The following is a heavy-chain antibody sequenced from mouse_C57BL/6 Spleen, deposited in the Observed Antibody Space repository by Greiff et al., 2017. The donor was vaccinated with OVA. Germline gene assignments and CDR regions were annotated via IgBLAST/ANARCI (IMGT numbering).Heavy chain of an antibody. V-gene: IGHV5-17*01. CDR3: ARTEAYYGSSNFDY. Sequence: EVQVVESGGGLVKPGGSLKLSCAASGFTFSDYGMHWVRQAPEKGLEWVAYISSGSSTIYYADTVKGRFTISRDNAKNTLFLQMTSLRSEDTAMYYCARTEAYYGSSNFDYWGQGTTLTVSS. CDR2: ISSGSSTI. CDR1: GFTFSDYG. J-gene: IGHJ2*01. D-gene: IGHD1-1*01.